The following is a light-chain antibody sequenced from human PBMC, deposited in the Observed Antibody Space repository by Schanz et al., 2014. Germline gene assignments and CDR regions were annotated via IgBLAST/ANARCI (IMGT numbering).Light chain of an antibody. CDR3: CSSSASTTSWV. J-gene: IGLJ3*02. CDR1: SSDVGSYNL. V-gene: IGLV2-23*01. Sequence: QSVLTQPASVSGSPGQSITISCTGTSSDVGSYNLVSWYQQHPGKAPKLMIYEGTKRPSGVSDRFSGSKSANTASLTISGLLAEDEADYYYCSSSASTTSWVFGGGTKLTVL. CDR2: EGT.